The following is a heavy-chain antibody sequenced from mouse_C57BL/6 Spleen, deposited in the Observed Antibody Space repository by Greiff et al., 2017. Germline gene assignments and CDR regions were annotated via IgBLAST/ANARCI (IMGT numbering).Heavy chain of an antibody. CDR1: GFNIKDDY. Sequence: EVQLVESGAELVRPGASVKLSCTASGFNIKDDYMHWVKQRPEQGLEWIGWIDPENGDTEYASKFQGKATITADTSSNTAYLQLSSLTSEDTAVYYCTETAQATWFAYWGQGTLVTVSA. CDR3: TETAQATWFAY. J-gene: IGHJ3*01. V-gene: IGHV14-4*01. CDR2: IDPENGDT. D-gene: IGHD3-2*02.